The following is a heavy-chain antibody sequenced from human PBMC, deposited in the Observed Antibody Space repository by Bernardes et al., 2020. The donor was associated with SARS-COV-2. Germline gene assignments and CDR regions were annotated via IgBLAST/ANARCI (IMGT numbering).Heavy chain of an antibody. CDR3: ARGKVTMVRGVIDY. J-gene: IGHJ4*02. Sequence: SETLSLTCTVSGGSVSSVGYYWSWIRQHPGKGLEWIGDISYSGYTDNNPSLKSRLTISIDTSKNQFSLKLTSVTAADTAVYYCARGKVTMVRGVIDYWGKGTLVTVSS. CDR2: ISYSGYT. D-gene: IGHD3-10*01. CDR1: GGSVSSVGYY. V-gene: IGHV4-31*03.